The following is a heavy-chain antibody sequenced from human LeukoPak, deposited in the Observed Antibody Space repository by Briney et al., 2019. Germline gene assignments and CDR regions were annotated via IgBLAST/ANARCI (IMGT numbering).Heavy chain of an antibody. CDR3: ARVRVGGYNSFDL. V-gene: IGHV1-46*03. J-gene: IGHJ2*01. D-gene: IGHD5-24*01. CDR2: INPSGGST. Sequence: GALVKVSCKASGYTFTSYYMHWVRQAPGQGLEWMGIINPSGGSTSYAQKFQGGVTMTRDTSTSTVYMELSSLRSEDAAVYYCARVRVGGYNSFDLWGRGTLVTVSS. CDR1: GYTFTSYY.